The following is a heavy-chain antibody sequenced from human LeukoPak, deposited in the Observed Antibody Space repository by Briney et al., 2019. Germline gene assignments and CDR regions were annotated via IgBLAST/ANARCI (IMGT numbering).Heavy chain of an antibody. CDR3: AVAFYYGSGTFDY. CDR1: GFTFSSYW. V-gene: IGHV3-74*01. D-gene: IGHD3-10*01. Sequence: PGGSLRLSCAASGFTFSSYWMHWVRQAPGKGLVWVSRIKSDGSITSYADSVKGRFTISRDNAKNTLYLQMNSLRAEDTAVYYCAVAFYYGSGTFDYWGQETLVTVSS. CDR2: IKSDGSIT. J-gene: IGHJ4*02.